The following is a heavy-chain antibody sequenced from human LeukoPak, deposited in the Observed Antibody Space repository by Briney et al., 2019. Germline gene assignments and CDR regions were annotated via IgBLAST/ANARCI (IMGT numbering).Heavy chain of an antibody. Sequence: ASVKVSCKASGYTFTSYGISWVRQAPGQGLEWMGWISAYNGNTNYAQKLQGRVTMTTDTSTSTAYMELRSLRSDDTAVYYCSLTFGGVIAPGYWGQGTLVTVSS. J-gene: IGHJ4*02. D-gene: IGHD3-16*02. CDR3: SLTFGGVIAPGY. CDR2: ISAYNGNT. V-gene: IGHV1-18*01. CDR1: GYTFTSYG.